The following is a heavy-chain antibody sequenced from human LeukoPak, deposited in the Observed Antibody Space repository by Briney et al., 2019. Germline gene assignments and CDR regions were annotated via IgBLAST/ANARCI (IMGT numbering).Heavy chain of an antibody. Sequence: GGSLRLSCAASGFTFSSYAMSWVRQAPGKGLEWVSGISGSGGSTYYADSVKGRFTISRDNSKNTLYLQMNSLRAEDTAVYYCAKAPAGGDYAGDWGQGTLVTVPS. CDR1: GFTFSSYA. CDR3: AKAPAGGDYAGD. CDR2: ISGSGGST. V-gene: IGHV3-23*01. D-gene: IGHD4-17*01. J-gene: IGHJ4*02.